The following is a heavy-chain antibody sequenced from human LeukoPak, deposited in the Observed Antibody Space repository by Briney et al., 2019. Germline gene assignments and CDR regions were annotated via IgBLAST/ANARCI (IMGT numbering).Heavy chain of an antibody. CDR3: AKQLGYCSDGSCYFPY. CDR1: GFTFSSSA. J-gene: IGHJ4*02. CDR2: ISNNGGYT. D-gene: IGHD2-15*01. Sequence: GGSLRLSCAASGFTFSSSAMSWVRQAPGKGLEWVSAISNNGGYTYYADSVQGRFTIYRDNSKSTLCLQMNSLRAEDTAVYYCAKQLGYCSDGSCYFPYWGQGTLVTVSS. V-gene: IGHV3-23*01.